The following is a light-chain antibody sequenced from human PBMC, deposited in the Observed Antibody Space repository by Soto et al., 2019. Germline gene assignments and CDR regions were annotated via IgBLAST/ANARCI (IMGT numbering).Light chain of an antibody. V-gene: IGLV2-8*01. CDR1: SSDVGGYNF. CDR2: EVI. J-gene: IGLJ2*01. Sequence: QSALTQPPSASGSPGQSVTISCAGTSSDVGGYNFVSWYQQHPGKVPKLMIYEVIKRPSGVPDRFSGSESGNTASLTVSGLHAEDEADYYCSSYSGSENFVVFGGGTKLTVL. CDR3: SSYSGSENFVV.